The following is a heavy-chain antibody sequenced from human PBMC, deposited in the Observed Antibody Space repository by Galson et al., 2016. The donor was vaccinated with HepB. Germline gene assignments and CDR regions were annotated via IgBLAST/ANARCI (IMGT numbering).Heavy chain of an antibody. CDR3: ARIHLNALSGRPDAFDV. D-gene: IGHD1-26*01. J-gene: IGHJ3*01. Sequence: PALVKPTQTLTLTCSVSGFSLSSARMGVSWIRQPPGKALEWLAQIFWNDEESYSTSLKSRLTISKDTPKNQVVLSMTNMDPVDTATYYCARIHLNALSGRPDAFDVWGQGTVV. V-gene: IGHV2-26*02. CDR2: IFWNDEE. CDR1: GFSLSSARMG.